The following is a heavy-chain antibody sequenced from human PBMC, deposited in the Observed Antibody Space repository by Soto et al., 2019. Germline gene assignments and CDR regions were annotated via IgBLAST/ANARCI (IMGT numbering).Heavy chain of an antibody. CDR1: GFTFSSYW. CDR3: ARVGTGYYYKDV. J-gene: IGHJ6*03. CDR2: INSDGTTT. V-gene: IGHV3-74*01. Sequence: EVQLVESGGGLVQPGGSLRLSCAASGFTFSSYWMHWVRQAPGKGLVWVSRINSDGTTTTYADSVKGRFTISRDNAKNTLYLKMNSLRAEDTAVIYCARVGTGYYYKDVWGKGPRSPSP. D-gene: IGHD1-1*01.